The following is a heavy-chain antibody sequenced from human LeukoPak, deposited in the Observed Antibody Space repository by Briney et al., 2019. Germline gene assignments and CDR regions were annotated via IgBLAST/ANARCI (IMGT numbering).Heavy chain of an antibody. CDR3: ARGRDGYGDDAFDI. CDR2: IYYSGST. CDR1: GGSISSYY. J-gene: IGHJ3*02. Sequence: PSETLSLTCTVSGGSISSYYWSRIRQPPGKGLEWIGYIYYSGSTNYNPSLKSRVTISVDTSKNQFSLKLSSVTAADTAVYYRARGRDGYGDDAFDIWGQGTMVTVSS. V-gene: IGHV4-59*01. D-gene: IGHD5-24*01.